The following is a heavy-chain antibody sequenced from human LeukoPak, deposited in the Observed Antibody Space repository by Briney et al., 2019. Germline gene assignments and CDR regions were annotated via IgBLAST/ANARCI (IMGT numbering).Heavy chain of an antibody. Sequence: GGSLRLSCAASGFILSSYAMSWVRQAPGKGLEWVSRISGSGYTTYYADSVKGRFTISRDNSKNTLYLQLNSLRVEDTARYYCARYCTDNCYGGLDPWGQGTLVTVSS. V-gene: IGHV3-23*01. J-gene: IGHJ5*02. CDR1: GFILSSYA. CDR3: ARYCTDNCYGGLDP. CDR2: ISGSGYTT. D-gene: IGHD2-8*02.